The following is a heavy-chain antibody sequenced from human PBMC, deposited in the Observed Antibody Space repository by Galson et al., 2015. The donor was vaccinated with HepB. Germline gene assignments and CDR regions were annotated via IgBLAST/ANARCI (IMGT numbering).Heavy chain of an antibody. CDR3: ARDGDHDYVWGSYRSSPLYYYGMDV. CDR2: INTDGSRT. V-gene: IGHV3-74*01. CDR1: GFNFRSHR. J-gene: IGHJ6*02. D-gene: IGHD3-16*02. Sequence: SLRLSCAASGFNFRSHRMHWVRQVPGKGLVWVSGINTDGSRTSYADSVKGRFTISRDNVRSTLYLEVNSLRVEDTAVYYCARDGDHDYVWGSYRSSPLYYYGMDVRGQGTMVTVSS.